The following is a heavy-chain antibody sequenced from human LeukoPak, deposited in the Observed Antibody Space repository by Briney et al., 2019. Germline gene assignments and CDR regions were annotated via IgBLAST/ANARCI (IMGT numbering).Heavy chain of an antibody. CDR1: GFTFSSYE. V-gene: IGHV3-48*03. J-gene: IGHJ6*04. CDR3: AELGITMIGGV. CDR2: ISSSGSTV. Sequence: PGGSLRLSCAASGFTFSSYEMNWVRQAPGKGLEWVSYISSSGSTVYYADSVTGRFTISRDNAKNSLYLQMNSLRAEDTAVYYCAELGITMIGGVWGKGTTVTISS. D-gene: IGHD3-10*02.